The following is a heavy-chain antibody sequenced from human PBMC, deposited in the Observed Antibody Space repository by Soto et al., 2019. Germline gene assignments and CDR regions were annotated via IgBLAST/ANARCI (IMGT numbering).Heavy chain of an antibody. CDR1: GFTFSSYA. CDR3: AKASGYSSSWTPGYYFDY. V-gene: IGHV3-23*01. Sequence: GGSLRLSCAASGFTFSSYAMSWVRQAPGKGLEWVSAISGSGGSTYYADSVKGRFTISRDNSKNTLYLQMNSLRAEDTAVYYCAKASGYSSSWTPGYYFDYWGQGTLVTVSS. CDR2: ISGSGGST. J-gene: IGHJ4*02. D-gene: IGHD6-13*01.